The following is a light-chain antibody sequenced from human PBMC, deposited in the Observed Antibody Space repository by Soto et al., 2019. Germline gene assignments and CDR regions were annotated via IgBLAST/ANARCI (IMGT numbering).Light chain of an antibody. CDR3: QQSYSTPHT. V-gene: IGKV1-39*01. CDR2: SAS. Sequence: DVQMTQSPSSLSASVGDRVTITCRASQRVSHYSNWYQQKTGAAPRLLIYSASNLQSGVPSRFSGSGSGTDFTLTINSLQPEDFATYYCQQSYSTPHTFGQGTKVDIK. CDR1: QRVSHY. J-gene: IGKJ2*01.